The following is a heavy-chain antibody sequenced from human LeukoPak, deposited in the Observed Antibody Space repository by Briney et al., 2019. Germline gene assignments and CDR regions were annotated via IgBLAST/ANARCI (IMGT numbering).Heavy chain of an antibody. J-gene: IGHJ4*02. D-gene: IGHD3-10*01. V-gene: IGHV4-61*02. CDR2: IYTSGST. CDR3: ARDRKDYYGSGSYYFSDY. CDR1: GGSISSGSYY. Sequence: SETLSLTCTVSGGSISSGSYYWSWIRQPAGKGLEWIGRIYTSGSTNYNPSLKSRVTISVDTSKNQFSLKLSSVTAADTAVYYCARDRKDYYGSGSYYFSDYWGQGTLVTVSS.